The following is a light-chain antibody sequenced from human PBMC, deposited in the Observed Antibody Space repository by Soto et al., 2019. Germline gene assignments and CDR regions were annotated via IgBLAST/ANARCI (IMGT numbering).Light chain of an antibody. V-gene: IGKV1-5*01. Sequence: DILMTQSPSTLSASVGDRVTITCRPSQSISNWLAWYQQKPGKAPKVLIYDASSLKSGVPSRFSGSGSGTEFTLTINSLQPDDFATYYCQHYNGRFGQGTRLEI. CDR1: QSISNW. CDR2: DAS. J-gene: IGKJ2*03. CDR3: QHYNGR.